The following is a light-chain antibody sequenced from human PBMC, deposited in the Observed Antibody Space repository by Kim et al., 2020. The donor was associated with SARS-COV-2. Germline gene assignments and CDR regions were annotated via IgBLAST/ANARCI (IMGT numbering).Light chain of an antibody. V-gene: IGKV1-5*03. CDR3: QQYNSSPAT. Sequence: DIQMTQSPSTLSASVGDRVTITCRASQSISSWLAWYQQKPGKAPKLLIYKASSLESGVPSRFSGSGSGTEFTLTISSLQPDDFATYYCQQYNSSPATFGQGTKLDI. CDR2: KAS. CDR1: QSISSW. J-gene: IGKJ2*01.